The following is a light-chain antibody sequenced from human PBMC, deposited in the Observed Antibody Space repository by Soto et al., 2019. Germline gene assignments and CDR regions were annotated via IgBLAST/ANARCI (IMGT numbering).Light chain of an antibody. J-gene: IGKJ1*01. CDR1: QSISSTF. Sequence: EIVLTQSPGTLSLSPGERVTLSCRASQSISSTFLAWYQHKPGQAPRVIIYGASRRAPGIPDRFSGSGSGTDFNLTISRLEPEDFALYYCQQYYSSWTFGQGTKV. CDR3: QQYYSSWT. CDR2: GAS. V-gene: IGKV3-20*01.